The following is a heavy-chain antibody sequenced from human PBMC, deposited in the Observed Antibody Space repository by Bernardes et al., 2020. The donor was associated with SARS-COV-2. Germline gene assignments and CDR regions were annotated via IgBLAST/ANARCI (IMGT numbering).Heavy chain of an antibody. Sequence: ASVKVSCKASGYTFTDYHIHWVRQAPGQGLEWMGWVYPKSGDTSFAQNFQGRVTMTRDTSVSTAYMELSRLRFDDTAVYYCARVTWSSHDGFDIWGQGTVVTVSS. CDR3: ARVTWSSHDGFDI. CDR2: VYPKSGDT. D-gene: IGHD6-13*01. J-gene: IGHJ3*02. V-gene: IGHV1-2*02. CDR1: GYTFTDYH.